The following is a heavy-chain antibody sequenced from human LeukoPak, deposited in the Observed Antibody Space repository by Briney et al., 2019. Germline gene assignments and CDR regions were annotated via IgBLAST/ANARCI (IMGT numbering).Heavy chain of an antibody. V-gene: IGHV1-69*01. Sequence: SVKVSCKASGGTFSSYAISWVRQAPGQGLEWMGGIIPIFGTANYAQKFQGRVTITADESTSAAYMELSSLRSEDTAVYYCASRARGFVSRRFGELSYWGQGTLVTVSS. CDR3: ASRARGFVSRRFGELSY. D-gene: IGHD3-10*01. J-gene: IGHJ4*02. CDR1: GGTFSSYA. CDR2: IIPIFGTA.